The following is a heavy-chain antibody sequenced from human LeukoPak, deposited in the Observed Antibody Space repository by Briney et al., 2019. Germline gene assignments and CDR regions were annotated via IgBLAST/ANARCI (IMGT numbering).Heavy chain of an antibody. CDR1: GGSFSGYY. Sequence: SETLSLTCAVYGGSFSGYYWSWIRQPPGKGLEWIGEINHSGSTNYNPSLKSRVTISVDTSKNQSSLKLSSVTAADTAVYYCARGTTVTPFDYWGQGTLVTVXX. CDR3: ARGTTVTPFDY. J-gene: IGHJ4*02. D-gene: IGHD4-11*01. V-gene: IGHV4-34*01. CDR2: INHSGST.